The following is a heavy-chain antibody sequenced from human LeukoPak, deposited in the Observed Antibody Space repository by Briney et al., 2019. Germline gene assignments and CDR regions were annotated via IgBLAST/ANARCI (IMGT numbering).Heavy chain of an antibody. CDR3: ARGWGRDSGSYWVYYFDD. D-gene: IGHD1-26*01. CDR1: GFTFSGHS. Sequence: GGSLRLSCAATGFTFSGHSIGWVRQARGRGLEWVSHITSGGTVYYSDSVKGRFTLSTDNAKNSVYLQMSGRRAEDTAVYYCARGWGRDSGSYWVYYFDDWGQGTLVTVPA. V-gene: IGHV3-69-1*01. CDR2: ITSGGTV. J-gene: IGHJ4*02.